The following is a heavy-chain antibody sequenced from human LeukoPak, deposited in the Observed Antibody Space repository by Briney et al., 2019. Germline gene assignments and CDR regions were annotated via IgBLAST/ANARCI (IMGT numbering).Heavy chain of an antibody. V-gene: IGHV4-39*07. J-gene: IGHJ4*02. Sequence: SETLSLTCSVSGGSISSVSFYWGWIRQPPGKGLEWIGSIYYSGSTFRNPSLESRVTISVDTSKNQFFLNLSSVSAADTAVYYCARIPFGYSGAYYFDYWGQGTLVTVSP. CDR3: ARIPFGYSGAYYFDY. CDR2: IYYSGST. CDR1: GGSISSVSFY. D-gene: IGHD5-12*01.